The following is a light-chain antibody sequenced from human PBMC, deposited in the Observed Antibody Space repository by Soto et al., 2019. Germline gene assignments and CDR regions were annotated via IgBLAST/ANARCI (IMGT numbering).Light chain of an antibody. CDR1: QGISNY. J-gene: IGKJ1*01. Sequence: DIQMTQYPSSLSASVRDRVTITCRASQGISNYLAWYQQKPGKVPKLLIYAASTLQSGVPSRFSGSGSGTDFTLTISSLQAEDVATYYCQKYDSAPWTFGQGTKVEIK. V-gene: IGKV1-27*01. CDR2: AAS. CDR3: QKYDSAPWT.